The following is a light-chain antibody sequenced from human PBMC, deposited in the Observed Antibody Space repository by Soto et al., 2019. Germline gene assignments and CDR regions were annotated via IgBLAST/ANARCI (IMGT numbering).Light chain of an antibody. CDR3: QSYDSSLSGYV. J-gene: IGLJ1*01. V-gene: IGLV1-40*01. CDR1: SSNIGAGYD. Sequence: QSVLTQPPSVSGAPGQRVTISCTGSSSNIGAGYDVHWYQQLPGTAPKLLIYGNSNRPSGVPDRFSGSKSGTSASLAITGXXXEDXADYYCQSYDSSLSGYVFGTGTKVTVL. CDR2: GNS.